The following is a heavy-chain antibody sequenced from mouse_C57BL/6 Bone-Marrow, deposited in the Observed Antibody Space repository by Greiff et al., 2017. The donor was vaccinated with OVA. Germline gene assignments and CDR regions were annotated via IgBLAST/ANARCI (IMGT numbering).Heavy chain of an antibody. CDR2: ISSGSSTI. J-gene: IGHJ2*01. V-gene: IGHV5-17*01. D-gene: IGHD1-1*01. CDR3: ARSYYGSSQYYFDY. CDR1: GFTFSDYG. Sequence: EVMLVESGGGLVKPGGSLKLSCAASGFTFSDYGMHWVRQAPEKGLEWVAYISSGSSTIYYADTVKGRFTISRDNAKNTLFLQMTSLRSEDTAMYYCARSYYGSSQYYFDYWGQGTTLTVSS.